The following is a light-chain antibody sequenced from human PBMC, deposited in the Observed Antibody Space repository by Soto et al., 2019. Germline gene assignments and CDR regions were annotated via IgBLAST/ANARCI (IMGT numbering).Light chain of an antibody. CDR3: QRYYSALLT. CDR2: AAS. V-gene: IGKV1-27*01. J-gene: IGKJ3*01. Sequence: DIQMTQSPSSLSASVGDRVTMTCRASQDIRNYVAWYQQKPGEVPKLLIYAASTLQSGVPARFSGGGFGTDFTLTISSLRPEDVATYYCQRYYSALLTFGTGTKVDLK. CDR1: QDIRNY.